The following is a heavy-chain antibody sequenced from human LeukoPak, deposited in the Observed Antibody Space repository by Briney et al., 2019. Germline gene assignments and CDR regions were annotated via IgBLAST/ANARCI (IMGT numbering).Heavy chain of an antibody. Sequence: GGSLRLSCVMSGFTFSSFWLSWVRQAPGKGLEWVADIDQDGSGKYYVDSVKGRFTISRDNAKNSLYLQMNSLRAEDTAVYYCARGGAWELGTFGYWGQGTLVTVSS. CDR3: ARGGAWELGTFGY. CDR1: GFTFSSFW. J-gene: IGHJ4*02. D-gene: IGHD1-26*01. V-gene: IGHV3-7*02. CDR2: IDQDGSGK.